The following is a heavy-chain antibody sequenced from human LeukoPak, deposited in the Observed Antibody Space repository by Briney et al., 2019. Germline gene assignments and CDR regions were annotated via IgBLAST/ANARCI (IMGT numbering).Heavy chain of an antibody. V-gene: IGHV4-39*01. CDR3: ARFAGTTNWFDP. J-gene: IGHJ5*02. CDR2: IYYSGST. Sequence: PSETLSLTCTVSGGAISSSRYYWGWIRQPPGKGLEWIGSIYYSGSTYYNPSLKSRVTISVDTSKNQFSLTLSSVTAADTAVYYCARFAGTTNWFDPWGQGTLVTVSS. D-gene: IGHD1-7*01. CDR1: GGAISSSRYY.